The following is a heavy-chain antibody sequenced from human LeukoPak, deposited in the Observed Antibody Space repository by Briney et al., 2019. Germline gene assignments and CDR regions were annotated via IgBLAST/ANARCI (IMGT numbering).Heavy chain of an antibody. D-gene: IGHD2-2*01. V-gene: IGHV3-11*01. CDR2: ISSRGSTI. CDR1: GFTFSDYY. CDR3: ARHGPRPTIQSNAPGSYYYYNYIDV. Sequence: GGSLSLSRAASGFTFSDYYMSWLRQAPGRGLEWVSYISSRGSTIYYADSVTGRFTIPRHNTKNSLYLQMNSRRADDTAVYYCARHGPRPTIQSNAPGSYYYYNYIDVWGKRTTVSLSS. J-gene: IGHJ6*03.